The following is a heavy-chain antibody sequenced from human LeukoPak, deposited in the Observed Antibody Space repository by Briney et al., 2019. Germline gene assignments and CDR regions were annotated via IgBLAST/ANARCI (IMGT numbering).Heavy chain of an antibody. V-gene: IGHV4-39*07. CDR2: IYYSGST. J-gene: IGHJ5*02. D-gene: IGHD6-13*01. Sequence: TSETLSLTCTVSGGSISSSSYYWGWIRQPPGKGLEWIGSIYYSGSTYYNPSLKSRVTISVDTSKNQFSLKLSSVTAADTAVYYCARDQGQQLVLRGNWFDPWGQGTLVTVSS. CDR1: GGSISSSSYY. CDR3: ARDQGQQLVLRGNWFDP.